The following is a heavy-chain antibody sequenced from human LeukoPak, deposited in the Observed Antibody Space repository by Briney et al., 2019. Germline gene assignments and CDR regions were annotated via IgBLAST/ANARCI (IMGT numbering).Heavy chain of an antibody. CDR1: GGSISSYY. Sequence: PSETLSLTCTVSGGSISSYYWSWIRQPPGKGLEWIGYIYYSGSTNYNPSLKSRVTISVDTPKNQFSLKLSSVTAADTAVYYCARGRIYYDILTGYPDYYYYYMDVWGKGTTVTISS. J-gene: IGHJ6*03. D-gene: IGHD3-9*01. CDR3: ARGRIYYDILTGYPDYYYYYMDV. CDR2: IYYSGST. V-gene: IGHV4-59*01.